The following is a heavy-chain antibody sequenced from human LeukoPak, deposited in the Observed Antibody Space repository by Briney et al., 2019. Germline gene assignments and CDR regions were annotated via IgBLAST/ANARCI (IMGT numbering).Heavy chain of an antibody. J-gene: IGHJ6*03. Sequence: VSVKVSCKASGYTFTSYDINWVRQATGQGLEWMGWMNPNSGNTGYAQKFRDRITMPRNTSISTAYVELSSLRSEDTAVYYFARGRYGDYYYYYYMDVWGKGTTVTVSS. CDR2: MNPNSGNT. CDR1: GYTFTSYD. CDR3: ARGRYGDYYYYYYMDV. D-gene: IGHD4-17*01. V-gene: IGHV1-8*01.